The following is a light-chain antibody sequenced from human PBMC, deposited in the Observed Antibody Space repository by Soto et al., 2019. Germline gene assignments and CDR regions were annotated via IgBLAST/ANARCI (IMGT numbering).Light chain of an antibody. CDR1: SSDVGSYNL. Sequence: QSVLTQPASVSGSPGQSITISCTGTSSDVGSYNLVSWYQHHPGKAPKLMIYEVSKWPSGVSNRFSGSKSGNTASLTISGLQAEDEADYYCCSYAGSRSWVFGGGTQLTVL. J-gene: IGLJ3*02. CDR2: EVS. CDR3: CSYAGSRSWV. V-gene: IGLV2-23*02.